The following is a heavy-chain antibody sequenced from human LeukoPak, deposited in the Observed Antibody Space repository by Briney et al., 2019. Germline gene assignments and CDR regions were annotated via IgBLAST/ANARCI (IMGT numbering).Heavy chain of an antibody. Sequence: SETLSLTCGVSGYSISSGYYWGWIRQPPGKGLEWIGNIYHSGRSSYNPSLKSRVTISLDKSKNQLSLNLSSVTAADTAIYYCARDPRGPTVAGDYWGQGTQVTVSS. J-gene: IGHJ4*02. CDR2: IYHSGRS. V-gene: IGHV4-38-2*02. CDR1: GYSISSGYY. CDR3: ARDPRGPTVAGDY. D-gene: IGHD6-19*01.